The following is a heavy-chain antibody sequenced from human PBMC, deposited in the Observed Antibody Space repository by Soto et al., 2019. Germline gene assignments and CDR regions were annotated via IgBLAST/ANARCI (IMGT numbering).Heavy chain of an antibody. CDR1: GYTFTSYD. V-gene: IGHV1-8*01. CDR2: MNPNSGNT. D-gene: IGHD6-13*01. CDR3: ASQEINSSQFDY. Sequence: ASVKVSCKPSGYTFTSYDTNWVRQATGQGLEWMGWMNPNSGNTGYAQKFQGRVTMTRNTSISTAYMELSSLRSEDTAVYYCASQEINSSQFDYWGQGTLVTVSS. J-gene: IGHJ4*02.